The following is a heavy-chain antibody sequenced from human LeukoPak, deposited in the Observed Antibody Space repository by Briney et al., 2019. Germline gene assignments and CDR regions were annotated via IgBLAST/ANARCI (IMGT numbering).Heavy chain of an antibody. J-gene: IGHJ6*02. CDR1: GFTFSSYA. CDR2: INHSGST. Sequence: GSLRLSCAASGFTFSSYAMSWIRQPPGKGLEWIGEINHSGSTNYNPSLKSRVTISVDTSKNQFSLKLSSVTAADTAVYYRAARLYDFWSGYYPLNGMDVWGQGTTVTVSS. V-gene: IGHV4-34*08. D-gene: IGHD3-3*01. CDR3: AARLYDFWSGYYPLNGMDV.